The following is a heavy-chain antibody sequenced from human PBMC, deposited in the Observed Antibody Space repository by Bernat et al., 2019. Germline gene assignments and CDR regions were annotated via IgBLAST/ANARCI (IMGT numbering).Heavy chain of an antibody. CDR1: GFIFSSYW. CDR2: IKQDGSEK. CDR3: VGPIVYSYGRFYPDY. Sequence: EVQLVESGGGLVQPGGSLRLSCVASGFIFSSYWMSWVRQAPGKGLEWVANIKQDGSEKYYVDYVKGRFTVSRDNAKNSLFLQLNSLRAEDTAVYYCVGPIVYSYGRFYPDYWGQGTLVTVSS. J-gene: IGHJ4*02. D-gene: IGHD5-18*01. V-gene: IGHV3-7*02.